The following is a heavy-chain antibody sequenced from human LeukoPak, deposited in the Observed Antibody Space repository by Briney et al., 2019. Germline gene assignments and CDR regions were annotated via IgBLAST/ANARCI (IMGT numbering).Heavy chain of an antibody. J-gene: IGHJ4*02. V-gene: IGHV3-74*01. CDR2: INSDGSRT. CDR3: AKNSHDVLTGYYWLIDY. CDR1: GFTFGSSW. Sequence: GGSLRLSCAASGFTFGSSWMHWVRQAPGKGLVWVSHINSDGSRTSYADSVKGRFTISRDNAKNTLYLEMNSLRAEDTAVYHCAKNSHDVLTGYYWLIDYWGQGTLVTVSS. D-gene: IGHD3-9*01.